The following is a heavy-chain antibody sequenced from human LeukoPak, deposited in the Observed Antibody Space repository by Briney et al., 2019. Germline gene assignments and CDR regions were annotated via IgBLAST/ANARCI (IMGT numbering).Heavy chain of an antibody. D-gene: IGHD3-10*01. CDR3: ARGPLGPPNIVYESGTYNWYDP. CDR1: GYTFSNFD. J-gene: IGHJ5*02. V-gene: IGHV1-8*01. CDR2: MNPNSGDA. Sequence: ASVTVSCKASGYTFSNFDINWVRQAAGQGLEWMGWMNPNSGDAGYADKFQGRVTMTSDTSISTAYMELSSLRSEDTAIYYCARGPLGPPNIVYESGTYNWYDPWGQGTLVTVSS.